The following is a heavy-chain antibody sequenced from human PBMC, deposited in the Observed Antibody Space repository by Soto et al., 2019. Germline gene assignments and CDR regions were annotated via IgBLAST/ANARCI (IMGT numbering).Heavy chain of an antibody. V-gene: IGHV1-46*02. J-gene: IGHJ6*02. CDR2: INPRGGGT. Sequence: ASGKVSCKASGYTLNTYYMHWVRQAPGQGPEWMGIINPRGGGTTYAQNFQDRVTMTSDTSSSTVYMELSSLRSEDTAVYYCARGGGFSPYYYNLDVCRQGPTVTASS. D-gene: IGHD2-15*01. CDR1: GYTLNTYY. CDR3: ARGGGFSPYYYNLDV.